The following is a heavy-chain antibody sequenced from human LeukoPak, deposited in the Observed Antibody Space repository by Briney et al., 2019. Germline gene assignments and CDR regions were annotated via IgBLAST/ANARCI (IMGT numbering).Heavy chain of an antibody. CDR3: ARGSEWEPLYYFDY. J-gene: IGHJ4*02. V-gene: IGHV3-21*01. CDR1: GVTFSIYN. Sequence: GGSLRLSCTASGVTFSIYNMNWVRQAPGKGLEWVALISSSSGYLYYTDSEKGRFTISRDNAKNSLYLQMNSLRVEDTAVYYCARGSEWEPLYYFDYWGQGNLVTVSS. D-gene: IGHD1-26*01. CDR2: ISSSSGYL.